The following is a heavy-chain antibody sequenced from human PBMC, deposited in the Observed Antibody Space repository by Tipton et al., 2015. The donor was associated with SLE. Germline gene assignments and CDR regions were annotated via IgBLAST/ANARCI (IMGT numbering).Heavy chain of an antibody. CDR3: ARFHLKSYYEFDS. D-gene: IGHD1-26*01. V-gene: IGHV4-59*11. CDR1: GVSIRGHY. J-gene: IGHJ5*01. Sequence: TLSLTCTVSGVSIRGHYWSWIRLSPGKGLEWIVYTYNNDRTKYNPSLESRVTVSVDTSKNLLSLKLSSVTAADTAVYFCARFHLKSYYEFDSWGQGTLVTVSP. CDR2: TYNNDRT.